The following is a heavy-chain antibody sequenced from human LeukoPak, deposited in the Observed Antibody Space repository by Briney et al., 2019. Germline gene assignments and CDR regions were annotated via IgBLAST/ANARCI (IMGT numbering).Heavy chain of an antibody. V-gene: IGHV3-48*01. CDR2: ISSSSSTI. Sequence: GGSLRLSCAASGFTFSSYSMNWVRQAPGKGLEWVSYISSSSSTIYYADSVKGRFTISRDNAKNSLYLQMNSLRAEDTAVYYCARASGWSLNCFDPWGQGTLVTVSS. CDR1: GFTFSSYS. CDR3: ARASGWSLNCFDP. D-gene: IGHD6-19*01. J-gene: IGHJ5*02.